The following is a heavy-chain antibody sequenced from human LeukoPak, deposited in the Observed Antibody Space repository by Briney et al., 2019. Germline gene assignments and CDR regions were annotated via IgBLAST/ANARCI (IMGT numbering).Heavy chain of an antibody. J-gene: IGHJ4*02. CDR3: ARCTSTSCYNFDC. Sequence: PSETLSLTCTVSGGSINSGSYYWNWIRQSAGKGLEWIGHIYTTGTTNCNPSLKSRVTISLDTSKNQFSLKLNSVTAADTAVYYCARCTSTSCYNFDCWGQGTLVTVSS. CDR2: IYTTGTT. V-gene: IGHV4-61*09. D-gene: IGHD2-2*02. CDR1: GGSINSGSYY.